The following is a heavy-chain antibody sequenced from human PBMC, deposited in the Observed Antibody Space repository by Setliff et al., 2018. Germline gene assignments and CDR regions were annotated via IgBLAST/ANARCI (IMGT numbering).Heavy chain of an antibody. J-gene: IGHJ4*02. V-gene: IGHV4-59*11. CDR2: IYYSGST. CDR3: ARRATYYNFWSGYYDC. D-gene: IGHD3-3*01. CDR1: GGSISSHY. Sequence: TSETLSLTCTVSGGSISSHYWSWIRQPPGKGLEWIGYIYYSGSTYYNPSLKSRVTISVDTSKNQFSLKLSSVTAADTAVYYCARRATYYNFWSGYYDCWGQGTLVTVS.